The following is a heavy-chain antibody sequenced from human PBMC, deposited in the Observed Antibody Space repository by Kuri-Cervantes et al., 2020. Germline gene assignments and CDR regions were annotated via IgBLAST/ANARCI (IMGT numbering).Heavy chain of an antibody. CDR1: GYTFTGYY. V-gene: IGHV1-46*04. Sequence: ASVKVSCKASGYTFTGYYIHWVRQAPGQGLQWMGMINPGGGVASHGQKLQGRVTLTRETSRSTAYMELSSLRSEDTAVYYCARERGQTSYFDYWGQGTLVTVSS. D-gene: IGHD3-16*01. CDR2: INPGGGVA. CDR3: ARERGQTSYFDY. J-gene: IGHJ4*02.